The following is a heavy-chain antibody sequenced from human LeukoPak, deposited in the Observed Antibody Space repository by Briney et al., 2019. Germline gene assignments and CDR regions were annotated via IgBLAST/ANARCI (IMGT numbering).Heavy chain of an antibody. J-gene: IGHJ3*02. CDR3: VSDRETQEQI. CDR2: ISRNGDST. CDR1: GFIFSSYA. Sequence: GGSLRLSCSASGFIFSSYAIHWVRQAPGKGLEYVSTISRNGDSTYYSNSVKGRFTISRDNSKNTLDLQMSSLRPEDTAVYYCVSDRETQEQIWGPGTLVTVSS. V-gene: IGHV3-64D*06. D-gene: IGHD1-26*01.